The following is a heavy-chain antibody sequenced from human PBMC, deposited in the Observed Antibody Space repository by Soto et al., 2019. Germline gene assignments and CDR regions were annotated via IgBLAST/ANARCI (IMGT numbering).Heavy chain of an antibody. CDR3: AQAYRTNGVCYPFDY. V-gene: IGHV1-69*13. D-gene: IGHD2-8*01. CDR1: GGTFSSYA. CDR2: IIPIFGTA. J-gene: IGHJ4*02. Sequence: SVKVSCKASGGTFSSYAISWVRQAPGQGLEWMGGIIPIFGTANYAQKFQGRVTITANESTSTAYMELSSLRSEDTAVYYCAQAYRTNGVCYPFDYWGQGTLVTVSS.